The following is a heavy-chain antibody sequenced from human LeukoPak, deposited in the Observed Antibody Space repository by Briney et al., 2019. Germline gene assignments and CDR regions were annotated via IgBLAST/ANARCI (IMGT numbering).Heavy chain of an antibody. D-gene: IGHD3-22*01. CDR3: ARASGYQAAFDI. J-gene: IGHJ3*02. V-gene: IGHV3-20*04. CDR2: INWNGGST. CDR1: GFTFDDYG. Sequence: GGSLRLSCAASGFTFDDYGMSWVRQAPGKGLEWVSGINWNGGSTGYADSVKGRFTISRDNAMNSLYLQMNSLRAEDTALYYCARASGYQAAFDIWGQGTMVTVSS.